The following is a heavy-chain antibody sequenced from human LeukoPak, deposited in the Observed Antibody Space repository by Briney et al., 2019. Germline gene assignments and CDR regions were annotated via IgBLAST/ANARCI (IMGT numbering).Heavy chain of an antibody. CDR1: GYSFTSYW. J-gene: IGHJ3*02. Sequence: GESLKISCKGSGYSFTSYWIGWVRQMPGKGLEGMGIIYPGDSDTRYSPSFQGQVTISADKCLSTAYPQWSSLKASDTAMYYCARRSLSAMVTISTLNDAFDIWGQGTMVTVSS. CDR2: IYPGDSDT. V-gene: IGHV5-51*01. D-gene: IGHD5-18*01. CDR3: ARRSLSAMVTISTLNDAFDI.